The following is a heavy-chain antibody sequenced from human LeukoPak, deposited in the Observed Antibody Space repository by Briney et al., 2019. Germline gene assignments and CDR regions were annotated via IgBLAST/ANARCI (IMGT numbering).Heavy chain of an antibody. CDR1: GGSISSYY. CDR2: IYYSGST. J-gene: IGHJ5*02. V-gene: IGHV4-59*12. Sequence: SETLSLTCTVSGGSISSYYWSWIRQPPGKGLEWIGYIYYSGSTNYNPPLKSRVTISVDTSKNQFSLKLSSVTAADTAVYYCARDKEFGWFDPWGQGTLVTVSS. D-gene: IGHD3-10*01. CDR3: ARDKEFGWFDP.